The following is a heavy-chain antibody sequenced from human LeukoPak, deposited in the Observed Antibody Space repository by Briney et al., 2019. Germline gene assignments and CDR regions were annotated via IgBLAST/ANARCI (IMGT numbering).Heavy chain of an antibody. Sequence: MSSETLSLTCAVSGGSISSGGYYWSWIRQPPGKGLEWIGYIYHSGSTYYNPSLKSRVTISVDRSKNQFSLKLSSVTAADTAVYYCASRTTGAFDIWGQGTMVTVSS. V-gene: IGHV4-30-2*01. D-gene: IGHD1-14*01. CDR3: ASRTTGAFDI. CDR2: IYHSGST. CDR1: GGSISSGGYY. J-gene: IGHJ3*02.